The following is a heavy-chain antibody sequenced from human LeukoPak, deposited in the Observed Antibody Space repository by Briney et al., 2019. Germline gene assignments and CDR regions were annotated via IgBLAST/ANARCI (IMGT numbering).Heavy chain of an antibody. CDR3: ARHGVYSGGAFDY. CDR1: GGSIRSTSHY. D-gene: IGHD3-3*01. CDR2: IFYSRST. J-gene: IGHJ4*02. Sequence: PSETLSLTCTVSGGSIRSTSHYWAWIRQPPGKGLEWIGSIFYSRSTYYNPSLKSRVTMFVDMSKNQFSLKLNSVTAADTAVYYCARHGVYSGGAFDYWGQGTLVTVSS. V-gene: IGHV4-39*01.